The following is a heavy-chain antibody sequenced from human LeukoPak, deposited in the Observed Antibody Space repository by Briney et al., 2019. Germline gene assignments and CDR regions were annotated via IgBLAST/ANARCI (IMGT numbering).Heavy chain of an antibody. CDR2: IDPSDSYT. J-gene: IGHJ4*02. V-gene: IGHV5-10-1*01. CDR1: GYTFTTYW. Sequence: GESLKISCKASGYTFTTYWISWVRQMPGKGLEWMGRIDPSDSYTNYSPSSQGHVTVSADKSISTAYLQWSSLKASDTAIYYCARHRDRGYGGNSADYWGQGTLVTVSS. D-gene: IGHD4-23*01. CDR3: ARHRDRGYGGNSADY.